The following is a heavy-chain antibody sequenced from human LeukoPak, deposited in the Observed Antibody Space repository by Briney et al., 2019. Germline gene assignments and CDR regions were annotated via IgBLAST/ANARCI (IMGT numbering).Heavy chain of an antibody. D-gene: IGHD6-13*01. CDR2: IYYSGST. CDR1: GGSISSSSYY. J-gene: IGHJ4*02. CDR3: ARVYDSSSWYEDYFGY. Sequence: SETLSLTCTVSGGSISSSSYYWGWIRQPPGKGLEWIGSIYYSGSTYYNPSLKSRVTISVDTSKNQFSLKLSSVTAADTAVYYCARVYDSSSWYEDYFGYWGQGTLVTVSS. V-gene: IGHV4-39*07.